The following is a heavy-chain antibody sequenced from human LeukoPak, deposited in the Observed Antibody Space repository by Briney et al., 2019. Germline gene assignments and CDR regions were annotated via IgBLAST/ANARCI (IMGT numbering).Heavy chain of an antibody. CDR3: ARISSSWGIDY. J-gene: IGHJ4*02. CDR2: INAGNGNT. CDR1: GYTFTSYA. V-gene: IGHV1-3*01. D-gene: IGHD6-13*01. Sequence: ASVKVSCKASGYTFTSYAMHWVRQAPGQRLEWMGWINAGNGNTKYSQKFQGRVTITRDTSASTAYMELNSLRSEDTAVYYRARISSSWGIDYWGQGTLVTVSS.